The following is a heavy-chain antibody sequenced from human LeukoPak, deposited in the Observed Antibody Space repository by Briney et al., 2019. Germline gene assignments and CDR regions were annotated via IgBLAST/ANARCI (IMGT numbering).Heavy chain of an antibody. CDR3: ARDRGYYVFDY. V-gene: IGHV3-7*01. CDR1: GFTFSDHY. Sequence: GGSLRLSCAASGFTFSDHYIDWVRQAPGKGLEWVAHVKPDGSEKSYVDSVKGRFTISRDNAQNSLYLQMNSLRAEDTAVYYCARDRGYYVFDYWGQGTLVTVSS. CDR2: VKPDGSEK. D-gene: IGHD3-22*01. J-gene: IGHJ4*02.